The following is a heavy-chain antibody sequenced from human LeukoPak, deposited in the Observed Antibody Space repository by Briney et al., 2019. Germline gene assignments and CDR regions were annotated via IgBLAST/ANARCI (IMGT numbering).Heavy chain of an antibody. V-gene: IGHV4-34*01. J-gene: IGHJ4*02. CDR3: ARAVTAPGPDY. CDR1: GGSFSGYY. D-gene: IGHD4-17*01. CDR2: INHSGST. Sequence: PSETLSLTCAVYGGSFSGYYWSWIRQPPGKGLEWIGEINHSGSTNYNPSLKSRVTISVDTSKNQFSLKLSSVTAADTAVYYCARAVTAPGPDYWGQGTLVTVSS.